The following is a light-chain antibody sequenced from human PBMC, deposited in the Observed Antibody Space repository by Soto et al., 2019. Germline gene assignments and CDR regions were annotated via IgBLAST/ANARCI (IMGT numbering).Light chain of an antibody. CDR2: AVS. CDR1: SSDVGLYDY. J-gene: IGLJ1*01. Sequence: QSALTQPASVSGSPGQSITISCTGTSSDVGLYDYVSWYQQHPGKAPQLMIYAVSNRPSGVSNRFSASKSGNTAYLFISGLQAEDEADYYCSSYTSDSSYVFGSGKKVTV. V-gene: IGLV2-14*01. CDR3: SSYTSDSSYV.